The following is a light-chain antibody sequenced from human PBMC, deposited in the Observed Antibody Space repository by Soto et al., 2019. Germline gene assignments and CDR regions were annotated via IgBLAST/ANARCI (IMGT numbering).Light chain of an antibody. CDR2: DAS. J-gene: IGKJ5*01. V-gene: IGKV1-33*01. CDR1: QNINNY. Sequence: DIQMTQSPSSLSASVGDRVTITCQASQNINNYLNWYQQKPGRAPKLLIYDASNLEAGVPSRFRGSGSGTDFTFTIGRVPREERVSYYWQPYENPRTFGQGTQLEIK. CDR3: QPYENPRT.